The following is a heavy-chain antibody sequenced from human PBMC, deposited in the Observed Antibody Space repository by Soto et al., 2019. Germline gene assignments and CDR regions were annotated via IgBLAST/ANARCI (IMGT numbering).Heavy chain of an antibody. V-gene: IGHV1-69*02. CDR1: GGTFSTYT. D-gene: IGHD1-26*01. Sequence: QVQLVQSGAEVNKPGSSVKVSCKASGGTFSTYTVTWVRQAPGQGLEWMGRIIPIVGIVNYAQKFQGRVTITADKSTSIAYMELSSLRSEDTSVYYCATIRSGSYGGDYWGQGTLVTVSS. CDR3: ATIRSGSYGGDY. J-gene: IGHJ4*02. CDR2: IIPIVGIV.